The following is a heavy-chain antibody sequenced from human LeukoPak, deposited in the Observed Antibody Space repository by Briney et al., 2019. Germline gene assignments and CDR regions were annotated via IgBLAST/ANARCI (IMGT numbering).Heavy chain of an antibody. CDR2: IRNKANGGTT. Sequence: GGSLRLSCAASGFTFSYYYVSGVRQAPGRGLEWVGFIRNKANGGTTEQTTSVKGRFTISRDDSKSITYLQMKSLKTEDTAVYYCSRVVRVMITFGGVIVLNYWGQGTLVTVSS. J-gene: IGHJ4*02. V-gene: IGHV3-22*01. CDR3: SRVVRVMITFGGVIVLNY. D-gene: IGHD3-16*02. CDR1: GFTFSYYY.